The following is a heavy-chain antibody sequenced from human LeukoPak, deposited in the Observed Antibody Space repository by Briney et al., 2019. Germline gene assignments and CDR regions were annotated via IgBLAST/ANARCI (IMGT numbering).Heavy chain of an antibody. CDR2: INHSGST. CDR1: GGSFSGYY. V-gene: IGHV4-34*01. Sequence: ASETLSLTCAVYGGSFSGYYWSWIRQPPGKGLGWIGEINHSGSTNYNPSLKSRVTISVDTSKNQFSLKLSSVTAADTAVYYCARGPIIAAAGTFLGYWGQGTLVTVSS. D-gene: IGHD6-13*01. CDR3: ARGPIIAAAGTFLGY. J-gene: IGHJ4*02.